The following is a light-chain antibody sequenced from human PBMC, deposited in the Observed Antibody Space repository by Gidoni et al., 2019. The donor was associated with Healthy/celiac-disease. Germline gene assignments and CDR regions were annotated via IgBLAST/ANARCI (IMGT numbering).Light chain of an antibody. V-gene: IGKV3-15*01. Sequence: SVSPGERATLSCRASQSVSSNLAWYQQKPGQAPRLLIYGASTRASGIPARFSGSGSGTEFTLTISSLQSEDFAVYYCQQYNSWLPWTFGQGTKVEIK. CDR1: QSVSSN. CDR3: QQYNSWLPWT. J-gene: IGKJ1*01. CDR2: GAS.